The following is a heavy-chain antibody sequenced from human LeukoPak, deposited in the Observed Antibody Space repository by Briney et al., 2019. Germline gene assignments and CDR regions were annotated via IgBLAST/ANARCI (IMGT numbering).Heavy chain of an antibody. CDR1: GFIFINYG. J-gene: IGHJ4*02. Sequence: GGSLRLSCATSGFIFINYGMHWVRQAPGRGLEWVASVNSDETNQYYVDSVRGRFFISRDNSKNTFYLQMNSLRPEGTAVYYCAKDAGWGSNYWGQGTLVTVSS. D-gene: IGHD6-19*01. CDR2: VNSDETNQ. V-gene: IGHV3-30*02. CDR3: AKDAGWGSNY.